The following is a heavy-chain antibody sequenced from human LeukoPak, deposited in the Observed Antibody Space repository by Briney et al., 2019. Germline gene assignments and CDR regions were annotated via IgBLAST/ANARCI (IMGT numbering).Heavy chain of an antibody. J-gene: IGHJ4*02. CDR2: TYFRNQWYD. V-gene: IGHV6-1*01. CDR3: ARQCQHTGYDFLDY. D-gene: IGHD5-12*01. Sequence: SQTLSHTFVICGDTVSTPSGTSNWLRQSPSRGLEWLGRTYFRNQWYDAYALSVKSRIGIHPDASKNQFSLQLNSVTPEDTAFYFCARQCQHTGYDFLDYWGQGTLVTVSS. CDR1: GDTVSTPSGT.